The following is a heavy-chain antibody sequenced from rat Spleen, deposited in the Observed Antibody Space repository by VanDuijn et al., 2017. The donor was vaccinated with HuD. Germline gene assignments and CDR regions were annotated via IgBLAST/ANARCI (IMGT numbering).Heavy chain of an antibody. CDR3: SGSRVPWYLDF. Sequence: EVKLVESGGGLVQPGRSLKLSCAASGFNFNDYWMGWVRQAPTKGLEWVASISPSGGSTYYRDSVKGRFTISRENAQNTLYLQMNSLRSEDTATYYCSGSRVPWYLDFWGPGTMVTVSS. V-gene: IGHV5-19*01. D-gene: IGHD1-11*01. CDR2: ISPSGGST. CDR1: GFNFNDYW. J-gene: IGHJ1*01.